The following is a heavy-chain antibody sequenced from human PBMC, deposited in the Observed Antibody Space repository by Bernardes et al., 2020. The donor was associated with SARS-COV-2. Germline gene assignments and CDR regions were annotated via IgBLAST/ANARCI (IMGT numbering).Heavy chain of an antibody. D-gene: IGHD3-3*01. Sequence: SETLSLTCTVSGASVSDYYWTWVRQPPGKGLEWIGYIYYRGSTYYNPSLNSRPTISVDTSKNQFSLNLSSVTAADTAVYYCARLDGLDFWSGYPSDNWFDPWGQGILVTVSS. V-gene: IGHV4-59*02. CDR1: GASVSDYY. CDR2: IYYRGST. CDR3: ARLDGLDFWSGYPSDNWFDP. J-gene: IGHJ5*02.